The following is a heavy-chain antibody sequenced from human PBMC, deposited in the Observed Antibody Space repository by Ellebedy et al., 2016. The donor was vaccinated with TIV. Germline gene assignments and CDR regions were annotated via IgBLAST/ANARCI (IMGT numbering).Heavy chain of an antibody. CDR2: ISGYNGNT. CDR1: GYTFTSYG. V-gene: IGHV1-18*01. J-gene: IGHJ4*02. CDR3: ARAGSGYDWLDFDY. Sequence: ASVKVSCKASGYTFTSYGISWVRQAPGQGLEWLGWISGYNGNTNYAQKLQGRVTMTTDTTTSTAYMELRSLRSNDTAVYYCARAGSGYDWLDFDYWGQGTLVTVSS. D-gene: IGHD5-12*01.